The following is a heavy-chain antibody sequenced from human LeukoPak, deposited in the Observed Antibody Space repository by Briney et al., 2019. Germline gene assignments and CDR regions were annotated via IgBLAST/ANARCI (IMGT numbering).Heavy chain of an antibody. V-gene: IGHV4-61*01. D-gene: IGHD3-9*01. J-gene: IGHJ4*02. CDR2: IYYGGSA. CDR1: GASVSNNIYY. CDR3: TRIRRAGRDLTGLGDY. Sequence: PSETLSLTCTVSGASVSNNIYYWNWIRQPPGKGLEWIGYIYYGGSANYNPSLKSRATISLDTSKDQFSLKLTSVTAADTAVYYCTRIRRAGRDLTGLGDYWGQGTLVTVSS.